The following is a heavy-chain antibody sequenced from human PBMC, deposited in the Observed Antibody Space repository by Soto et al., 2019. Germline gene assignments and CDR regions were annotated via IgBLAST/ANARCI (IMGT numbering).Heavy chain of an antibody. J-gene: IGHJ6*02. Sequence: QVQVVQSGAEVKKPGSSVKVSCKVSGGIFTNNAISWVRQAPRQGLEWLGGVIPLFDTAYYAQIFRGRLRISADGATTTAYMELSGLTSAGTAVYFCATGGHNDGYNFYHGMDVWGQGTTVTVS. CDR2: VIPLFDTA. V-gene: IGHV1-69*01. CDR3: ATGGHNDGYNFYHGMDV. D-gene: IGHD5-18*01. CDR1: GGIFTNNA.